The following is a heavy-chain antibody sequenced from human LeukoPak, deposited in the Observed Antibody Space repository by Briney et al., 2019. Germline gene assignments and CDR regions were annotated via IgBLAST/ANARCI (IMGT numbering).Heavy chain of an antibody. D-gene: IGHD6-13*01. CDR1: GFTFSSYG. J-gene: IGHJ4*02. Sequence: GGSLRPSCAASGFTFSSYGMHWVRQAPGKGLEWVAVISYDGSNKYYADSVKGRFTISRDNSKNALYLQMNSLRAEDTAVYYCASIAAAGTFDYWGQGTLVTVSS. V-gene: IGHV3-30*03. CDR2: ISYDGSNK. CDR3: ASIAAAGTFDY.